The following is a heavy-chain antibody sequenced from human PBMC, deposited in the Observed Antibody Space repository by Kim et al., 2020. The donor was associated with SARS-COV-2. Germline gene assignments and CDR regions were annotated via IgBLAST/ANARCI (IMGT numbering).Heavy chain of an antibody. J-gene: IGHJ3*02. CDR2: ISGSGGST. CDR3: AKRYNWNAWAFDI. Sequence: VGSMRLSCAASGFTFSSYAMSWVRQAPGKGLEWVSAISGSGGSTYYADSVKGRFTISRDNSKNTLYLQMNSLRAEDTAVYYCAKRYNWNAWAFDIWGQGTMVTVSS. CDR1: GFTFSSYA. V-gene: IGHV3-23*01. D-gene: IGHD1-1*01.